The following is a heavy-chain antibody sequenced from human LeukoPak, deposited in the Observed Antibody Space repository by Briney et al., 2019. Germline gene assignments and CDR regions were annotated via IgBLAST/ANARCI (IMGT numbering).Heavy chain of an antibody. CDR3: AKDLGQYYDFWSGYYATIF. D-gene: IGHD3-3*01. CDR2: ISVSGGST. CDR1: GFTFSSYA. J-gene: IGHJ4*02. V-gene: IGHV3-23*01. Sequence: GGSLRLSCAASGFTFSSYAMSWVRQAPGKGLEWVSAISVSGGSTYYADSVKGRFTTSRDNSKNTLYLQMNSLRAEDTAVYYCAKDLGQYYDFWSGYYATIFWGQGTLVTVSS.